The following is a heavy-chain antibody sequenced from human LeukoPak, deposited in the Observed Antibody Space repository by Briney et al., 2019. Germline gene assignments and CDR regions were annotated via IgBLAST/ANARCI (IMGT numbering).Heavy chain of an antibody. D-gene: IGHD6-13*01. V-gene: IGHV4-30-2*01. CDR1: GGSISSGGYS. CDR2: IYHSGST. CDR3: ARGNSSSWMTFDY. Sequence: SQILSLTCAVSGGSISSGGYSWSWIRQPPGKGLEWIGYIYHSGSTYYNPSLKSRVTISVDRSKNQFSLKLSSVTAADTAVYYCARGNSSSWMTFDYWGQGTLVTVSS. J-gene: IGHJ4*02.